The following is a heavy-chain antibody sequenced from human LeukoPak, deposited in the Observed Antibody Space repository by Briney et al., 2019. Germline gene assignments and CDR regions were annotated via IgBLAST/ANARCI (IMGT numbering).Heavy chain of an antibody. V-gene: IGHV4-30-2*01. J-gene: IGHJ4*02. Sequence: SETLSLTCTVSGGSISSGGYYWSWIRQPPGKGLEWIGYIYHSGSTYYNPSLKSRVTISVDRSKNQFSLKLSSVTAADTAVYYCARVLPTRAGGSYYRGPYYFDYWGQGTLVTVSS. D-gene: IGHD1-26*01. CDR2: IYHSGST. CDR3: ARVLPTRAGGSYYRGPYYFDY. CDR1: GGSISSGGYY.